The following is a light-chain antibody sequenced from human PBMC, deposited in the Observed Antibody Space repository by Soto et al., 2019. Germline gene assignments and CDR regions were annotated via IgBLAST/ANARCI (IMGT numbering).Light chain of an antibody. V-gene: IGKV1-33*01. CDR1: QDISKN. CDR3: QQYDNLLPIT. Sequence: IQMTQSPSSLSASVGDSVTITFQASQDISKNLNWYQQKPGKAPKLLIYDASILQTGVPSRFSGSGSATHFTFTISSLPPEDIATYYCQQYDNLLPITFGHGTRLEIK. CDR2: DAS. J-gene: IGKJ5*01.